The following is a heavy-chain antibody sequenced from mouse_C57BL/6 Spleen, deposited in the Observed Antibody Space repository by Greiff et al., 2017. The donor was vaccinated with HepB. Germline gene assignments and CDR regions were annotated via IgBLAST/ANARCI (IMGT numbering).Heavy chain of an antibody. V-gene: IGHV5-12*01. CDR1: GFTFSDYY. J-gene: IGHJ2*01. CDR3: ARRGSSYVGGFDD. CDR2: ISNGGGST. D-gene: IGHD1-1*01. Sequence: EVKLMESGGGLVQPGGSLKLSCAASGFTFSDYYMYWVRQTPEKRLEWVAYISNGGGSTYYPDTVKGRFTISRDNAKNTLYLRMSRLKSEDTAMYNCARRGSSYVGGFDDWGQGTTLTVSS.